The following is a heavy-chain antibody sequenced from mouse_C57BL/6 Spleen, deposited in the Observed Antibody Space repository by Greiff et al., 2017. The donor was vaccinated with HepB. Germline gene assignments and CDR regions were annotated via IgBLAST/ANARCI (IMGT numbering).Heavy chain of an antibody. CDR2: IRNKANGYTT. V-gene: IGHV7-3*01. CDR3: ARFYYYGSSYGGFAY. CDR1: GFTFTDYY. Sequence: EVKLMESGGGLVQPGGSLSLSCAASGFTFTDYYMSWVRQPPGKALEWLGFIRNKANGYTTEYSASVKGRFTISRDNSQSILYLQMNALRAEDSATYYCARFYYYGSSYGGFAYWGQGTLVTVSA. J-gene: IGHJ3*01. D-gene: IGHD1-1*01.